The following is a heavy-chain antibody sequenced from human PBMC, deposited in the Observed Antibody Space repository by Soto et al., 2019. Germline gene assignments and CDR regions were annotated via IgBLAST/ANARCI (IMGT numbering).Heavy chain of an antibody. CDR3: AKMVNSSSSCFDY. J-gene: IGHJ4*02. Sequence: HPGGSLRLSCAASGFTFSSYAMSWVRQAPGKGLEWVSAISGSGGSTYYADSVKGRFTISRDNSKNTLYLQMNSLRAEDTAVYYCAKMVNSSSSCFDYWGQGTLVTVSS. D-gene: IGHD6-6*01. CDR1: GFTFSSYA. CDR2: ISGSGGST. V-gene: IGHV3-23*01.